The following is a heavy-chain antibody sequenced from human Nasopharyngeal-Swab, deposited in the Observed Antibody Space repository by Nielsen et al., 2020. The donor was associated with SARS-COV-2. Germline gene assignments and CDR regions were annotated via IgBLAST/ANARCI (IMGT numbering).Heavy chain of an antibody. CDR1: GFTFSSYA. CDR3: AKLTGGLSPGDSDAFDI. V-gene: IGHV3-30-3*02. J-gene: IGHJ3*02. CDR2: ISSDGNDK. D-gene: IGHD2-21*01. Sequence: GESLKISCAASGFTFSSYAMHWVRRAPGKGLEWVAVISSDGNDKFYADSVKGRFPISRDTSRSAVYLQMNSLRAEDTALYYCAKLTGGLSPGDSDAFDIWSQGTMVTVSS.